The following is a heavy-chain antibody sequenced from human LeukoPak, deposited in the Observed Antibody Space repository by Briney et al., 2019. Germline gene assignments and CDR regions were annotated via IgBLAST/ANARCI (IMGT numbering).Heavy chain of an antibody. CDR2: MNPNNGDT. D-gene: IGHD6-19*01. Sequence: GASVKVSCKSSGYTFNGYYMHWVRQAPGQGLEWMGWMNPNNGDTDYAQNFQGRVTMTRDTSMSTAYMELSSLRSEDTALYYCARGRIRYDDYSSGWFVFFEFWGQGSLVTVSS. CDR1: GYTFNGYY. CDR3: ARGRIRYDDYSSGWFVFFEF. J-gene: IGHJ4*02. V-gene: IGHV1-2*02.